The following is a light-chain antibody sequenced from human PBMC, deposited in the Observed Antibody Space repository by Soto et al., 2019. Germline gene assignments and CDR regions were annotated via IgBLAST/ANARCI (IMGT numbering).Light chain of an antibody. Sequence: QSALTQPASVSGSPGQSITISCTGTSSDVGGYNYVSWYQQHPVKAPKLMIYEVSHRPSGVSNRFSGSKSGNTASLTISGLQAEDEADYHCSSNTSTSIVVFGGGTQLTVL. J-gene: IGLJ2*01. CDR2: EVS. V-gene: IGLV2-14*01. CDR3: SSNTSTSIVV. CDR1: SSDVGGYNY.